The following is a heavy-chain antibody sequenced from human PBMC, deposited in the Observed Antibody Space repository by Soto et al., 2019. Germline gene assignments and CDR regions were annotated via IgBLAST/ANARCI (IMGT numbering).Heavy chain of an antibody. V-gene: IGHV4-59*01. CDR2: IYYSGST. CDR1: GGSISSYY. Sequence: SETLSLTCTVSGGSISSYYWSWIRQPPGKGLEWIGYIYYSGSTNYNPSLKSRVTISVDTSKNQFSLKLSSVTAADTAVYYCASYYDFYLGPWGRGTLVTVSS. CDR3: ASYYDFYLGP. J-gene: IGHJ5*02. D-gene: IGHD3-3*01.